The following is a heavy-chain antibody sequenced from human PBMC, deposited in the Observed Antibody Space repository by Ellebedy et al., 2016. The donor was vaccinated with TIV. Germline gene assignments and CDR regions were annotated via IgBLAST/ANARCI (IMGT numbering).Heavy chain of an antibody. D-gene: IGHD6-19*01. CDR2: INTSSTTT. Sequence: PGGSLRLSCAASGFTFSTYVMNWVRQAPGKGLEWIAYINTSSTTTHYTDSVRGRFTISRDDAKDSLYLQMSSLRAEDTAVYYCVRKADIGGWHPLDPWGQGTLVTVSS. J-gene: IGHJ5*02. CDR3: VRKADIGGWHPLDP. V-gene: IGHV3-48*03. CDR1: GFTFSTYV.